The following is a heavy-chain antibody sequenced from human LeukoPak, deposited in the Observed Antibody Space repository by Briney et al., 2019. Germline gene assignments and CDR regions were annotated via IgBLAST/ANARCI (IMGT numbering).Heavy chain of an antibody. CDR3: ARDGGYPTTDEGFDP. V-gene: IGHV4-38-2*02. J-gene: IGHJ5*02. CDR1: GYSIGRDYY. Sequence: SETLSLTCKVSGYSIGRDYYWAWLRQPPGKGLEWIGSIFHTGRTVYNPSYESRLTISMDTSKNEFFLRLNSVTAADSAVYFWARDGGYPTTDEGFDPWGLGTLVTVSS. D-gene: IGHD5-12*01. CDR2: IFHTGRT.